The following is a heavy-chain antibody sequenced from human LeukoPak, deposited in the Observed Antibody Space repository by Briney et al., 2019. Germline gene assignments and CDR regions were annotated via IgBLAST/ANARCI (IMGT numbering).Heavy chain of an antibody. V-gene: IGHV3-9*01. J-gene: IGHJ4*02. CDR2: ISWNSGSI. Sequence: GRSLRLSCAASGFTFDDYAMHWVRQAPGKGLEWVSGISWNSGSIGYADSVKGRFTISRDNAKNSLYLQMNSLRAEDTALYYCAKDKGGGSYYFDYWGQGTLVTVSS. CDR1: GFTFDDYA. D-gene: IGHD1-26*01. CDR3: AKDKGGGSYYFDY.